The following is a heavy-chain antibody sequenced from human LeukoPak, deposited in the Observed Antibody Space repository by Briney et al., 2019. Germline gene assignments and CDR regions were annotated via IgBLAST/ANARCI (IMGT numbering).Heavy chain of an antibody. Sequence: KPSETLSLTCTVSGGSISSNYWSWIRQPAGKGLEWIGRIYTSGSTNYNPSLKSRVTMSVDTSKNQFSLKLSSVTAADKAVYYCARDLRQQLVPIYYYGMDVWGQGTTVTVSS. D-gene: IGHD6-13*01. CDR1: GGSISSNY. V-gene: IGHV4-4*07. CDR3: ARDLRQQLVPIYYYGMDV. CDR2: IYTSGST. J-gene: IGHJ6*02.